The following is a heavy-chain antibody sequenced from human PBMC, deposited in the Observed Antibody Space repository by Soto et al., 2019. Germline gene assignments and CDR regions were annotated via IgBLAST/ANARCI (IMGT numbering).Heavy chain of an antibody. D-gene: IGHD5-18*01. CDR3: ATESGSTYGYFDH. V-gene: IGHV4-30-4*02. CDR1: GSSVTSDEYY. Sequence: SDTLSLSRRFSGSSVTSDEYYWTWVRPAPGKGLGWIGYISNSGSTGYNPSLKTRLSMSVDRSKNQFTPRLTSATAEDTAVYFCATESGSTYGYFDHWGQGPQVTV. CDR2: ISNSGST. J-gene: IGHJ4*02.